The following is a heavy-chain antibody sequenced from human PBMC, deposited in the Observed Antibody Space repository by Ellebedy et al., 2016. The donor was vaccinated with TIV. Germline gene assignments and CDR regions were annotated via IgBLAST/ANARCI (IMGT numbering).Heavy chain of an antibody. J-gene: IGHJ2*01. CDR3: ARDPHIGSYPFDL. CDR2: LSPYSRGT. CDR1: GYTFTGYY. V-gene: IGHV1-2*02. D-gene: IGHD1-26*01. Sequence: ASVKVSCXASGYTFTGYYMHWVRQAPGQGLEWLGWLSPYSRGTNYAQKFQGRVTMTKDTSVNTAYLDLSRLGSDDTAVYYCARDPHIGSYPFDLWGRGTLLIVSS.